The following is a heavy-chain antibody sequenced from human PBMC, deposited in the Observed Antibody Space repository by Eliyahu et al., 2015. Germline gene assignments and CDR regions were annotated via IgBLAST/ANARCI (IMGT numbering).Heavy chain of an antibody. J-gene: IGHJ5*02. CDR3: ARVGGSSWYNWFDP. CDR1: GGSISSYY. CDR2: IYTSGST. Sequence: QVQLQESGPGLVKPSETLSLTCTVSGGSISSYYWSWXRQPAGKGLEWIGRIYTSGSTNYNPSLKSRVTMSVDTSKNQFSLKLSSVTAADTAVYYCARVGGSSWYNWFDPWGQGTLVTVSS. V-gene: IGHV4-4*07. D-gene: IGHD6-13*01.